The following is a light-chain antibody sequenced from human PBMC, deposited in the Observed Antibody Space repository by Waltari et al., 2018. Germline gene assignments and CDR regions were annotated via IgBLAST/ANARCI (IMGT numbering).Light chain of an antibody. CDR2: DVS. CDR3: QHYVTLPVT. J-gene: IGKJ1*01. CDR1: QSVSR. V-gene: IGKV3-20*01. Sequence: EIVLTQTLGTLSLSPGERATLSCRASQSVSRLVWYQQKHGQAPRLLNYDVSTLATGIPDRFSGSGSGTDFSLTISRLESEDFAGYYCQHYVTLPVTFGQGTKVEIK.